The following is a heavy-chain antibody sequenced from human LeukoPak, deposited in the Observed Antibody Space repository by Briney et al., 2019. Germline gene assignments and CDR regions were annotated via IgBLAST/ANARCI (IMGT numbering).Heavy chain of an antibody. J-gene: IGHJ4*02. CDR3: ARDSGDLDFDS. Sequence: SQTLSLTCAIPGDSVSSNSAAWNWIRQSPWRGLEWLGRTYYRSKWSNDYAVSVKSRITINPDTSKNQFSLQLNSVTPEDTAVYYCARDSGDLDFDSWGQGTLVTVSS. CDR2: TYYRSKWSN. V-gene: IGHV6-1*01. D-gene: IGHD4-17*01. CDR1: GDSVSSNSAA.